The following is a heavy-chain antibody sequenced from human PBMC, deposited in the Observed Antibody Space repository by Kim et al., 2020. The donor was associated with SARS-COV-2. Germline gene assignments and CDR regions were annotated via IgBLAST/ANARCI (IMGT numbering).Heavy chain of an antibody. CDR3: VAQAAHYYGSGSYVGAF. J-gene: IGHJ3*01. D-gene: IGHD3-10*01. CDR2: TSGSGGST. CDR1: GFTFSSYA. V-gene: IGHV3-23*01. Sequence: GGSLRLSCAPSGFTFSSYAMSWVRQAPGKGLEWVSGTSGSGGSTYYADSVKGRFTISRDNSKNTLYLQMNRLRAEDTAVYYCVAQAAHYYGSGSYVGAF.